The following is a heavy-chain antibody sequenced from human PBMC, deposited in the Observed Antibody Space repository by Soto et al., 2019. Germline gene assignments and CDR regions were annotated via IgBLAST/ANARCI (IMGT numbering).Heavy chain of an antibody. J-gene: IGHJ3*02. CDR1: GGSISTGGLY. CDR3: AQALVFTGGDGFDI. Sequence: QVQLREWGPGLVKPSQTLSLKCSVSGGSISTGGLYWSWIRQHPRKGLEWIGDIYYSGRTYDNQSLTSRVTISIEASKNQFSLKLTAVTAADTAVYYCAQALVFTGGDGFDIWGQGRLVTVSS. V-gene: IGHV4-31*02. CDR2: IYYSGRT. D-gene: IGHD1-1*01.